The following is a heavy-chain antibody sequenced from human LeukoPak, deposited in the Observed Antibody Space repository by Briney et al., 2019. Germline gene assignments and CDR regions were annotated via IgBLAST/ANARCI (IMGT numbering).Heavy chain of an antibody. CDR1: GGSISSYY. CDR3: ARDNGYSSSSSYYYYYGMDV. J-gene: IGHJ6*02. D-gene: IGHD6-13*01. Sequence: ETLSLTCTVSGGSISSYYWSWIRQPPGQGLEWIGYIYYSGSTNYNPSLKSRVTISVDTSKNQFSLKLSSVTAADTAVYYCARDNGYSSSSSYYYYYGMDVWGQGTTVTVSS. V-gene: IGHV4-59*01. CDR2: IYYSGST.